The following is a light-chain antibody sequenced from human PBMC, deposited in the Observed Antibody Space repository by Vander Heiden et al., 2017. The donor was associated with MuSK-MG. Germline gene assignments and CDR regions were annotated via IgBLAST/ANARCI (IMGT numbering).Light chain of an antibody. CDR1: SLRSYY. CDR3: NSRDSSGNHLV. Sequence: SSELTQDPAVSVALGQTVRITCQGDSLRSYYASWYQQKPGQAHVLGIYGKNNRPSGIPDRFSGSSSGNTASLTITGAQAEDEADYYCNSRDSSGNHLVFGGGTKLTVL. V-gene: IGLV3-19*01. J-gene: IGLJ2*01. CDR2: GKN.